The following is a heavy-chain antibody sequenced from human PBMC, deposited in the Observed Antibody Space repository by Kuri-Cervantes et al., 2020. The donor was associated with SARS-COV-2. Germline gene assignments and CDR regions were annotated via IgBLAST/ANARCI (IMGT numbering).Heavy chain of an antibody. J-gene: IGHJ5*02. CDR1: GGSISSYY. CDR2: IYYSGST. Sequence: SETLSLTCTASGGSISSYYWSWIRQPPGKGLEWIGYIYYSGSTNYNPSLKSRVTISVDMSKNQFSLKLSSVTAADTAVYYCARDKGILTGYYTGWFDPWGQGTLVTVSS. CDR3: ARDKGILTGYYTGWFDP. V-gene: IGHV4-59*01. D-gene: IGHD3-9*01.